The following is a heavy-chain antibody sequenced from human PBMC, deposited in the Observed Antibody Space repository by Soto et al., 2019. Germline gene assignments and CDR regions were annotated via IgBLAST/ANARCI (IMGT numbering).Heavy chain of an antibody. V-gene: IGHV3-15*01. CDR1: GFTFSSYD. CDR2: IKSKTDGGTT. D-gene: IGHD6-6*01. Sequence: PGGSLRLSCAASGFTFSSYDMHWVRQATGKGLEWVGRIKSKTDGGTTDYAAPVKGRFTISRDDSKNTLYLQMNSLKTEDTAVYYCTTIAARRGAIVEPDDYWGQGTLVTVSS. CDR3: TTIAARRGAIVEPDDY. J-gene: IGHJ4*02.